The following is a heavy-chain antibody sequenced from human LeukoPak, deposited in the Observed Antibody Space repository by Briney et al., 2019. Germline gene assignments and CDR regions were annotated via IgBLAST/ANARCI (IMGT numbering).Heavy chain of an antibody. J-gene: IGHJ4*02. Sequence: SETLSLTCTVSGGSVSSDSYYWSWIRQPPGTGLEWIGYIYYSGSTNYNPSLKSRVTISIDTSKNQFSLKLSSVTAADTAVYYCARWSQLGFDYWGQGTLVTVSS. CDR2: IYYSGST. V-gene: IGHV4-61*01. D-gene: IGHD6-6*01. CDR1: GGSVSSDSYY. CDR3: ARWSQLGFDY.